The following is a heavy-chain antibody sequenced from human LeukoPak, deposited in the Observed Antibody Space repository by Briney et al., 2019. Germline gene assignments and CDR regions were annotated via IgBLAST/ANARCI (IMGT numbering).Heavy chain of an antibody. CDR2: ISGSGGST. V-gene: IGHV3-23*01. CDR1: GFTVSSNY. J-gene: IGHJ4*02. Sequence: GGSLRLSCAASGFTVSSNYMSWVRQAPGKGLEWVSVISGSGGSTYYADSVKGRFTISRDSSKNTLYLQMNSLRAEDTAVYYCAKVPFVGYDSAVFFDYWGQGTLVTVSS. CDR3: AKVPFVGYDSAVFFDY. D-gene: IGHD5-12*01.